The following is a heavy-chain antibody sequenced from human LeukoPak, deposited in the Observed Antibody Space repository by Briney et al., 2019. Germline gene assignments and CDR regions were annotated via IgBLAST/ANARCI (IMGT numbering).Heavy chain of an antibody. CDR3: ARTRRNGDYYYYYYMDV. D-gene: IGHD4-17*01. CDR2: ISYDGSNK. Sequence: PGRSLRLSCAASGFTFSSYAMHWVRQAPGKGLEWVAVISYDGSNKYYADSVEGRFTISRDNSKNTLYLQMNSLRAEDTAVYYCARTRRNGDYYYYYYMDVWGKGTTVTVSS. V-gene: IGHV3-30*04. J-gene: IGHJ6*03. CDR1: GFTFSSYA.